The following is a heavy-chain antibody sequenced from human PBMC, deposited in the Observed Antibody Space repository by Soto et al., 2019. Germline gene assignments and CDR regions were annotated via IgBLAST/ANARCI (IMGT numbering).Heavy chain of an antibody. D-gene: IGHD4-17*01. CDR3: AKMRTVTTDYFDY. V-gene: IGHV3-23*01. Sequence: GGSLRLSCAASGFTFSSYAMSWVRQAPGKGLEWVSAISGSGGSTYYADSVKDRFTISRDNSKNTLYLQMNSLRAEDTAVYYCAKMRTVTTDYFDYWGQGTLVTVSS. J-gene: IGHJ4*02. CDR1: GFTFSSYA. CDR2: ISGSGGST.